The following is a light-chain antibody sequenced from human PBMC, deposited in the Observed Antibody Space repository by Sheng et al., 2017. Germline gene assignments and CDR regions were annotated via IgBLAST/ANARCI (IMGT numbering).Light chain of an antibody. CDR2: SAS. J-gene: IGKJ4*01. CDR3: QQYGSSPH. V-gene: IGKV3-20*01. Sequence: EIVLTQSPGALSLSPGERATLSCRASQSVSSNYLAWYQQKPGQAPRLLIYSASSRVTGIPDRFSGSGSGTDFTLTISRLEPEDFAVYYCQQYGSSPHFGGGTKVEIK. CDR1: QSVSSNY.